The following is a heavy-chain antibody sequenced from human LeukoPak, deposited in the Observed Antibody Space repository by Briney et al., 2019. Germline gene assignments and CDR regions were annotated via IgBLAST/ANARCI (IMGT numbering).Heavy chain of an antibody. D-gene: IGHD1-14*01. V-gene: IGHV1-69*05. CDR2: IIPIFGTA. CDR1: GRTFSSYA. J-gene: IGHJ3*02. Sequence: ASVKVSCKASGRTFSSYAISWVRQAPGQGLEWMGRIIPIFGTANYAQKFQGRVTITTDESTSTAYMELSSLRSEDTAVYYCAYGSLYPGNDAFDIWGQGTMVTVSS. CDR3: AYGSLYPGNDAFDI.